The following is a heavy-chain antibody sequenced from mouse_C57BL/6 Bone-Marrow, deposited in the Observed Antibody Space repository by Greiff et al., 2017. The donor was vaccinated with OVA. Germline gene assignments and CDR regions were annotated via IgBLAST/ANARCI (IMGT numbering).Heavy chain of an antibody. CDR2: INPYNGGT. Sequence: EVQLQESGPVLVKPGASVKMSCKASGYTFTDYYMNWVKQSHGKSLEWIGVINPYNGGTSYNQKFKGKATLTVDKSSSTAYMELNSLTSEDSAVYYCAGMTTVVATYLDYWGQGTTLTVSS. V-gene: IGHV1-19*01. CDR3: AGMTTVVATYLDY. D-gene: IGHD1-1*01. J-gene: IGHJ2*01. CDR1: GYTFTDYY.